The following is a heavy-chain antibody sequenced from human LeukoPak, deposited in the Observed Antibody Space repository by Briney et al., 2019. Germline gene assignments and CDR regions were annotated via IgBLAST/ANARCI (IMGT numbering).Heavy chain of an antibody. CDR1: GFTFKSYG. Sequence: PGRSLRLSCAASGFTFKSYGMHWVRQAPGKGLEWVAVIWYDGSSKYYGDSVKGRVTISRDDPTNTLYLQMNSLTAEDTAVYYCAKGRPGGRGNSAFDYWGQGTLVTVSS. D-gene: IGHD4-23*01. V-gene: IGHV3-33*06. J-gene: IGHJ4*02. CDR2: IWYDGSSK. CDR3: AKGRPGGRGNSAFDY.